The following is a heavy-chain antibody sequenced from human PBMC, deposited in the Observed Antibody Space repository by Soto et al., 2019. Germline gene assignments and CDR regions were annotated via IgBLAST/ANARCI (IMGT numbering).Heavy chain of an antibody. CDR2: INPKFGDT. V-gene: IGHV1-2*02. CDR3: ARNMDYYYGRGSGNGHGV. D-gene: IGHD3-10*02. CDR1: GYTFTAYH. Sequence: QVQLVQSGAEVKEPGDSVRVSCEGSGYTFTAYHIHWVRQAPGHGLEWMGWINPKFGDTTYAQDFQGRVSMTRDISISTVYMELSRLTSDDTAIYYCARNMDYYYGRGSGNGHGVWGQGTTVTVFS. J-gene: IGHJ6*02.